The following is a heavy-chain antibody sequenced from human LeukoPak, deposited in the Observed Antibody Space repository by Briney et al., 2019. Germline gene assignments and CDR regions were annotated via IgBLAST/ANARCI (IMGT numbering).Heavy chain of an antibody. V-gene: IGHV3-21*01. J-gene: IGHJ5*02. CDR1: GFTFSSYS. D-gene: IGHD3-22*01. CDR3: VRKRIGVLNWFDP. CDR2: ISSSSSYI. Sequence: SGGSLRLSCAASGFTFSSYSMNWVRQAPGKGLEWVSSISSSSSYIYYADSVKGRFTISRDNAKNSLYLQMNSLRAEDTAVYYCVRKRIGVLNWFDPWGQGTLVTVSS.